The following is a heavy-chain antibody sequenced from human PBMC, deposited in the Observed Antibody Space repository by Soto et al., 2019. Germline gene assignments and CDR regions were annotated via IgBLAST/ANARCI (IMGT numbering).Heavy chain of an antibody. CDR3: AREGSGYNF. J-gene: IGHJ1*01. D-gene: IGHD5-12*01. Sequence: QVKLVQSGAESKKPGSSVKVSCKAAAGTFSSFGISWVRQAPGQGREGMGGVIPVFGRPNYAQRLRGRLTITADESTDTGYMELIDLRSEDTAVYYCAREGSGYNFWGQGTQVTVSS. V-gene: IGHV1-69*01. CDR2: VIPVFGRP. CDR1: AGTFSSFG.